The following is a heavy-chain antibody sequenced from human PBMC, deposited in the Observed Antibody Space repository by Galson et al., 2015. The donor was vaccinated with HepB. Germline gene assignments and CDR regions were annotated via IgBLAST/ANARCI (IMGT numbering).Heavy chain of an antibody. V-gene: IGHV1-2*02. Sequence: SVKVSCKASGYTFTDYHIHWLRQAPGQGLEWMGWIRPGTGDTIFAQNFQDRVTMTKDTFISTVNMDLRKLRSDDTAVYDCARHVTNYAGSRKDPNWYDPWGQGTLVTVSS. CDR3: ARHVTNYAGSRKDPNWYDP. CDR1: GYTFTDYH. D-gene: IGHD4/OR15-4a*01. J-gene: IGHJ5*02. CDR2: IRPGTGDT.